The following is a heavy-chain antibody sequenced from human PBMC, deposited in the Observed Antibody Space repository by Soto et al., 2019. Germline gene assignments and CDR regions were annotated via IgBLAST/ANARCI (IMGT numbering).Heavy chain of an antibody. Sequence: GGSLRLSCAASGFTFSSYAMTWVRQAPGKGLEWVSSISFSDGGTYYADSVKGRLTISRDNSKNTLFLQMNSLRVEDTAVYYCARGNNWFDPWGQGTLVTVSS. J-gene: IGHJ5*02. CDR2: ISFSDGGT. V-gene: IGHV3-23*01. CDR3: ARGNNWFDP. CDR1: GFTFSSYA.